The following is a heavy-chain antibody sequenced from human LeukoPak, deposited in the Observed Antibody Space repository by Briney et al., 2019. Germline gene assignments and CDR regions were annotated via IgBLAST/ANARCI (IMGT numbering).Heavy chain of an antibody. CDR1: GGSFSGYY. Sequence: PSETLSLTCAVYGGSFSGYYWSWIRQPPGKGLEWIGEINHSGSTNYNPSLKSRFIISVDTSKNQFSLKLSSVTAADTAVYYCARGIAVAGQGFDYWGQGTLVTVSS. CDR3: ARGIAVAGQGFDY. V-gene: IGHV4-34*01. D-gene: IGHD6-19*01. CDR2: INHSGST. J-gene: IGHJ4*02.